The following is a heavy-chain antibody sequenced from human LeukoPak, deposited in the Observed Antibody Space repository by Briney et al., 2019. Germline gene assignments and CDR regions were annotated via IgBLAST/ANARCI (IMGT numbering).Heavy chain of an antibody. J-gene: IGHJ3*02. D-gene: IGHD3-22*01. V-gene: IGHV1-18*01. CDR2: ISAYNGNT. CDR3: AAQTYYDSSGWAFDI. Sequence: GASVKVSCKASGYTFTSYGISWVRQAPGQGLEWMGWISAYNGNTNYAQKLQGRVTMATDTSTSTAYMELRSLRSDDTAVYYCAAQTYYDSSGWAFDIWGQGTMVTVSS. CDR1: GYTFTSYG.